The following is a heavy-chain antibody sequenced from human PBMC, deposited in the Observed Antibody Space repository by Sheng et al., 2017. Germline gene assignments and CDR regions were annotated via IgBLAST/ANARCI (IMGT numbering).Heavy chain of an antibody. Sequence: QLQLQESGPGLVKPSETLSLTCTVSGGSISSSSYYWGWIRQPPGKGLEWIGSIYYSGSTYYNPSLKSRVTISVDTSKNQFSLKLSSVTAADTAVYYCARETRWSHLAYWGQGTLVTVSS. CDR2: IYYSGST. CDR3: ARETRWSHLAY. V-gene: IGHV4-39*07. CDR1: GGSISSSSYY. D-gene: IGHD2-15*01. J-gene: IGHJ4*02.